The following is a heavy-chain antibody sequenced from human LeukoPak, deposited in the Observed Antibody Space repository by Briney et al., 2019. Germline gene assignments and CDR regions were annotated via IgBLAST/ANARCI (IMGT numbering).Heavy chain of an antibody. Sequence: ASVKVSCKASGYTFTSYGISWVRQAPGQGLEGMGWISAYNGNTNYVQKLQGRVTMTTDTSTSTAYMELRSLRSDDTAVYYCARVPVVPAALYYYYYYYMDVWGKGTTVTVSS. CDR1: GYTFTSYG. D-gene: IGHD2-2*01. V-gene: IGHV1-18*01. CDR2: ISAYNGNT. J-gene: IGHJ6*03. CDR3: ARVPVVPAALYYYYYYYMDV.